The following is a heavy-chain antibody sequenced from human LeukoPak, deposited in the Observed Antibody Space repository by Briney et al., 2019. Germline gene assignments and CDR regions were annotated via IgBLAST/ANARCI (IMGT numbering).Heavy chain of an antibody. CDR2: IYYGGST. CDR1: GRSISSYY. V-gene: IGHV4-59*01. D-gene: IGHD3-10*01. Sequence: SETLSLTCTVPGRSISSYYWSWIRQPPGKGLVWIGYIYYGGSTNYNPSLKSRVTISVDTSKNQFSLKLSSVTAADTAVYYCARDEYYYGSGSYYYMDVWGKGTTVTVSS. J-gene: IGHJ6*03. CDR3: ARDEYYYGSGSYYYMDV.